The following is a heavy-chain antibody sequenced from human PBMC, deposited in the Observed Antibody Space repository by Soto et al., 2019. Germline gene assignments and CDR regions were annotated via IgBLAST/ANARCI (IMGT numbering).Heavy chain of an antibody. CDR3: ARRISWYYFDS. J-gene: IGHJ4*02. Sequence: GESLKISCKASGYSFNRYWIGWVRQMPGQGLEWMGVIFPDDSDIGHSPAFRGQVTISADKSINTVYLQYTGLKASDTATYYCARRISWYYFDSWGQGTPVTVSS. V-gene: IGHV5-51*01. D-gene: IGHD1-1*01. CDR2: IFPDDSDI. CDR1: GYSFNRYW.